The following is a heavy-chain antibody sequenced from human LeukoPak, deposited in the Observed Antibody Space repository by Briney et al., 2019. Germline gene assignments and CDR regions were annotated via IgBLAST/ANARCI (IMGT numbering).Heavy chain of an antibody. Sequence: GASVKVSCKASGGTFGSYAISWVRQAPGQGLEWMGGIIPIFGTANYAQKFQGRVTITADESTSTAYMELSSLRSEDTAVYYCATARGQQLSPVHYYMDVWGKGTTVTVSS. CDR2: IIPIFGTA. J-gene: IGHJ6*03. V-gene: IGHV1-69*13. CDR1: GGTFGSYA. CDR3: ATARGQQLSPVHYYMDV. D-gene: IGHD6-13*01.